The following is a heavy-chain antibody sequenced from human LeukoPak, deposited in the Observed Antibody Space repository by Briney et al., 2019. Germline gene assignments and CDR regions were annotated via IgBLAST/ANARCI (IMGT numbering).Heavy chain of an antibody. Sequence: ETLSLTCTVSGYSISSGYYWGWIRQPPGKGLQWIGSFYRSGSTYYNPSLKSRVTISVDTSKNQFSLRLNSVTAADTAVYYCARVGGQGTSYLEAFDIWGHGTMVTASS. CDR2: FYRSGST. CDR1: GYSISSGYY. V-gene: IGHV4-38-2*02. CDR3: ARVGGQGTSYLEAFDI. J-gene: IGHJ3*02. D-gene: IGHD4-23*01.